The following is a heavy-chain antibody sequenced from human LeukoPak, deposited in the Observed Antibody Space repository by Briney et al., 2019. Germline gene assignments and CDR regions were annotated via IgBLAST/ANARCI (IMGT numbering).Heavy chain of an antibody. CDR3: ARQTAMGRSGDY. CDR2: IDPSDSET. D-gene: IGHD5-18*01. V-gene: IGHV5-51*01. CDR1: GYSFTSYW. J-gene: IGHJ4*02. Sequence: GESLQISCKASGYSFTSYWIGWVRPVPGKGLEWMGIIDPSDSETRYTPSFQGQVTISVDKSLTTAYLQWNSLKASDTAMYYCARQTAMGRSGDYWGQGTLVTVSS.